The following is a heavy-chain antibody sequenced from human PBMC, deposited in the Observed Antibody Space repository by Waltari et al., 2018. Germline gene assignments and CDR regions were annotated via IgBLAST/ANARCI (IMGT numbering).Heavy chain of an antibody. CDR2: IKEDGSEK. CDR3: SRRLDA. Sequence: EVQLVESGGGLVQPGGSLRLSCAASGLPFSVSWMDWVRQAPGRGLGWVAKIKEDGSEKYYVDSVKGRFIISRDNAKNSLYLQMTSLRVEDTAVYYCSRRLDAWGQGTTVTVSS. V-gene: IGHV3-7*01. J-gene: IGHJ6*02. CDR1: GLPFSVSW.